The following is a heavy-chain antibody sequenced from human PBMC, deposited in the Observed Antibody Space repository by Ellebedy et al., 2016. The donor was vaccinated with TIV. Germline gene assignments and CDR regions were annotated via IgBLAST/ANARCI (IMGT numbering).Heavy chain of an antibody. V-gene: IGHV3-21*01. D-gene: IGHD3-10*01. CDR1: GFTFSSYS. CDR3: ASLTMVRGVIEFDY. J-gene: IGHJ4*02. CDR2: ISSSSSYI. Sequence: GESLKISCAASGFTFSSYSMNWVRQAPGKGLEWVSSISSSSSYIYYADSVKGRFTISRDNAKNSLYLQMNSLRAVDTAVYYCASLTMVRGVIEFDYWGQGTLVTVSS.